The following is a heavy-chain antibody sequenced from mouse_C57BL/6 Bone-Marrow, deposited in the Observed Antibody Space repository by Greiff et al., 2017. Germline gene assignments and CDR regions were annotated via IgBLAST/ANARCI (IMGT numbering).Heavy chain of an antibody. D-gene: IGHD1-1*01. V-gene: IGHV1-59*01. CDR3: ARWSCYDGSSYLGYVDV. Sequence: QVQLQQPGAELVRPGTSVKLSCKASGYTFTSYWMHWVKQRPGQGLEWIGVIDPSDSYTNYNPKFKGKATLTVDTSSSTAYMQLSSLTSEDSAVYYCARWSCYDGSSYLGYVDVWGTGTTVTVSS. J-gene: IGHJ1*03. CDR2: IDPSDSYT. CDR1: GYTFTSYW.